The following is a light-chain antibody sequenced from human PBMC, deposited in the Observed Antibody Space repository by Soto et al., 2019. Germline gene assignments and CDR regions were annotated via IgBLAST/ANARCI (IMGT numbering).Light chain of an antibody. J-gene: IGKJ5*01. CDR2: GAS. CDR1: RAISSD. CDR3: QQFNSYIT. Sequence: IQLTQSPSSLSAFVGDRVTITCRASRAISSDLAWYQQKPGKPPKLLIYGASRLESGVPSRFSGTGSGTDFTLTISSLQPEDFATYYCQQFNSYITFGQGTRLEIK. V-gene: IGKV1-13*02.